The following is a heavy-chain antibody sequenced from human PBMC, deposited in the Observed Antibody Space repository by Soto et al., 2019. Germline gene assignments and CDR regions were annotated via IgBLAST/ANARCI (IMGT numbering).Heavy chain of an antibody. CDR2: ISGSGGST. CDR3: APKFGELLFSYTGVSSV. Sequence: PGGSLRLSCAASGFTFSSYAMSWVRQAPGKGLEWVSAISGSGGSTYYADSVKGRFTISRDNSKNTLYLQMNSLRAEDTAVYYCAPKFGELLFSYTGVSSVWGQGTLVTVSS. J-gene: IGHJ4*02. D-gene: IGHD3-10*01. V-gene: IGHV3-23*01. CDR1: GFTFSSYA.